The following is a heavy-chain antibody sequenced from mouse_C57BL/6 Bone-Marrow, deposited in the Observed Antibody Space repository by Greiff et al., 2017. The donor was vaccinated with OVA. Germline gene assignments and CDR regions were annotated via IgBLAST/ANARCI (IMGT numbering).Heavy chain of an antibody. J-gene: IGHJ3*01. D-gene: IGHD2-3*01. CDR1: GYTFTSYW. V-gene: IGHV1-64*01. Sequence: QVQLQQPGAELVKPGASVKLSCKASGYTFTSYWMHWVKQRPGQGLEWIGMIHPNSGSTNYNEKFKSKVTLTVDKSSSTAYMQLSSLTSEDSAVXYWARVYDGYYPWFAYWGQGTLVTVSA. CDR2: IHPNSGST. CDR3: ARVYDGYYPWFAY.